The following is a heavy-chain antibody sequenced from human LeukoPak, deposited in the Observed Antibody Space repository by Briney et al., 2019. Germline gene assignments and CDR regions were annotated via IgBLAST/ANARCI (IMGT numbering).Heavy chain of an antibody. V-gene: IGHV4-39*01. CDR2: IYYTGRT. Sequence: PSETLSLTCTVSGGSISSSSYYWGWIRQPPGKGLEWFGSIYYTGRTYYNLSLKSRVTISVDTSKNQFSLNLSSVTAADTAVYYCARQPDYYESSGYYRWFDPWGQGTLVTVSS. J-gene: IGHJ5*02. CDR3: ARQPDYYESSGYYRWFDP. CDR1: GGSISSSSYY. D-gene: IGHD3-22*01.